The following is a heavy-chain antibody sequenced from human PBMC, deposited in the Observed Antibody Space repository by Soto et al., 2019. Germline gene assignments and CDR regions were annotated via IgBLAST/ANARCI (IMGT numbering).Heavy chain of an antibody. V-gene: IGHV3-15*01. CDR2: IKRESEGGTA. CDR3: TVDSMRPY. CDR1: GFAASNFW. Sequence: GGSLRLSCAASGFAASNFWMSWVRQAPGKGLEWIALIKRESEGGTADFAPLVKGRFTISRDDLKNTLYLDMNSLKTEDTAVYYCTVDSMRPYWGQGTMVTVSS. J-gene: IGHJ4*02.